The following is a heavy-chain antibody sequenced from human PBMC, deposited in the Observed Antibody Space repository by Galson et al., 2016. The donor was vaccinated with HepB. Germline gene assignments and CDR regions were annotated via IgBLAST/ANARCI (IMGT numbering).Heavy chain of an antibody. J-gene: IGHJ6*02. CDR3: AQGALYYYYYGLDV. V-gene: IGHV3-30*18. CDR2: ISYDGGNK. Sequence: SLRLSCAASGFTFSNYGMHWVRQAPGKGLEWVALISYDGGNKYYADSVKGRFTISRDNPKNTLYLQMNSLRAEDTAVYYCAQGALYYYYYGLDVWGQGTTVTVSS. CDR1: GFTFSNYG.